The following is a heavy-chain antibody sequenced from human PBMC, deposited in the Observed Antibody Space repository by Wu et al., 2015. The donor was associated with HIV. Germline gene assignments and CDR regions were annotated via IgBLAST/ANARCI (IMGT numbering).Heavy chain of an antibody. V-gene: IGHV1-69*05. J-gene: IGHJ4*02. CDR2: IIPLFGTI. Sequence: QVQLVQSGAEVKRPGSSVKISCKASGNTFNAINWVRQAPGQGLEWMGGIIPLFGTIEYAQIFQGRVTITTDESTSTAYMELSSLRSEDTAMYYCATPRSPGFSSAWPTYFDYWGQGTLVTVSS. CDR3: ATPRSPGFSSAWPTYFDY. CDR1: GNTFNA. D-gene: IGHD6-19*01.